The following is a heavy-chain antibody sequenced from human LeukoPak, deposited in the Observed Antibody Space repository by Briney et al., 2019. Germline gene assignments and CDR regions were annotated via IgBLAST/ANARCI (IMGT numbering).Heavy chain of an antibody. CDR1: GGSISGTSYY. CDR2: VYYSGST. CDR3: ARQDYYRTSEHDS. Sequence: SETLSLTCTVSGGSISGTSYYWGWIRQPPGKGLEWIGSVYYSGSTYYNPSLRSRVTISVDTSRNHFSLKLTSVTAADTAVYYCARQDYYRTSEHDSWGQGSLVTVSS. V-gene: IGHV4-39*01. J-gene: IGHJ4*02. D-gene: IGHD3-22*01.